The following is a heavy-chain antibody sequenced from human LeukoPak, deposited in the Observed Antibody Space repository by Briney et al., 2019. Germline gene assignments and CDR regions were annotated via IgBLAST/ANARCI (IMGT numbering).Heavy chain of an antibody. V-gene: IGHV3-23*01. J-gene: IGHJ4*02. CDR1: GITFTDHG. CDR3: AKGFDFWRGLYYFDH. Sequence: PGRSLRLSRAASGITFTDHGLSWVRQAPGKGLEWVSSISVSGGVTLYADSVKGRFVISRDNSRSRVYLEMNRLRAEDTAVYYCAKGFDFWRGLYYFDHWGQGTLVTVSS. CDR2: ISVSGGVT. D-gene: IGHD3-3*01.